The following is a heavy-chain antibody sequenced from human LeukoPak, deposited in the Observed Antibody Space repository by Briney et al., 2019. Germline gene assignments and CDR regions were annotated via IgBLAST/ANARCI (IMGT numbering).Heavy chain of an antibody. CDR2: IYYSGST. J-gene: IGHJ4*02. Sequence: SETLSLTCTVSVGSISSYYWSWIRQPPWKGLEWIGYIYYSGSTNYNPSLKSRVTISVDTSKNQFSLKLSSVTAADTAVYYCAREFDSSGLDYWGQGTLVTVSS. D-gene: IGHD3-22*01. CDR1: VGSISSYY. V-gene: IGHV4-59*01. CDR3: AREFDSSGLDY.